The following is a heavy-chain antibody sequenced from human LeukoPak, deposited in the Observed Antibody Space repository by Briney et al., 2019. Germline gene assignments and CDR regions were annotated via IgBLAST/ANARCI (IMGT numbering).Heavy chain of an antibody. V-gene: IGHV3-7*01. CDR2: IKQDGSEK. Sequence: GGSLRLSCAASGFTFSSYWMSWVRQAPGKGLEWVANIKQDGSEKYYVDSVMGRFTISRDNAKNSLYLQMNSLRAEDTAVYYCARGPFIAVAVYYFDYWGQGTLVTVSS. CDR1: GFTFSSYW. D-gene: IGHD6-19*01. J-gene: IGHJ4*02. CDR3: ARGPFIAVAVYYFDY.